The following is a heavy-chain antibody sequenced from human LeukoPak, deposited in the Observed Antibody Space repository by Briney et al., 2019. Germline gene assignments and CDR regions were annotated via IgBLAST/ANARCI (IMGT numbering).Heavy chain of an antibody. CDR1: GYTFTGYY. J-gene: IGHJ6*02. Sequence: ASVKVSCKASGYTFTGYYMHWVRQAPGQGLEWMGWINPNSGGTNYAQKFQGRVTMTRDTSISTAYMELSRLRSDDTAVYYCASSSGGERQADYYYYYGMDVWGQGTTVTVSS. D-gene: IGHD3-22*01. V-gene: IGHV1-2*02. CDR3: ASSSGGERQADYYYYYGMDV. CDR2: INPNSGGT.